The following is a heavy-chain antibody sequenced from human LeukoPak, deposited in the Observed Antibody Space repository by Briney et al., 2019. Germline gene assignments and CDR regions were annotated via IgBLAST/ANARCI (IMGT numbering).Heavy chain of an antibody. Sequence: PGGSLRLSCAASGFTFSSYAMGWVRQAPGKGLEWVSAISGSGGSTYYADSVKGRFTISRDNSKNTLYLQMNSLRAEDTAVYYCAKVASGWYRSHLDYWGQGTLVTVSS. CDR3: AKVASGWYRSHLDY. CDR2: ISGSGGST. CDR1: GFTFSSYA. V-gene: IGHV3-23*01. D-gene: IGHD6-19*01. J-gene: IGHJ4*02.